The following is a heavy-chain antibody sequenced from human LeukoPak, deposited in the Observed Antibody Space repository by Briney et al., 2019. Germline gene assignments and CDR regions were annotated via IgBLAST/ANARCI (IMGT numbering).Heavy chain of an antibody. J-gene: IGHJ6*04. Sequence: GGSLRLSCAVSGFSVRSYWMSWVRQAPGKGLEWVSSISGSSSYIYYADSVKGRFTISRDNAKNSLYLQMNSLRAEDTAVYYCAELGITMIGGVWGKGTTVTISS. D-gene: IGHD3-10*02. CDR3: AELGITMIGGV. V-gene: IGHV3-21*01. CDR2: ISGSSSYI. CDR1: GFSVRSYW.